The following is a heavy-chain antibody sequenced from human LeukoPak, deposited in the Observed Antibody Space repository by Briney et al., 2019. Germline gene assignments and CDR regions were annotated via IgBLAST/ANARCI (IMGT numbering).Heavy chain of an antibody. CDR1: GFTVSSNY. CDR3: ASTLRLGELSLFDY. Sequence: GGSLRLSCAASGFTVSSNYMSWVRQAPGKGLEWVSVIYSGGSTYYADSVKGRFTISRDNSKNTLYLQMNSLRAEDTAVYYCASTLRLGELSLFDYWGQGTLVTVSS. CDR2: IYSGGST. V-gene: IGHV3-66*01. D-gene: IGHD3-16*02. J-gene: IGHJ4*02.